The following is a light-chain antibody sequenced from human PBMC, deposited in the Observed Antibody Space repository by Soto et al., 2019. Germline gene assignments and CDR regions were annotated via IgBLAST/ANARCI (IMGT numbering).Light chain of an antibody. CDR2: AAS. CDR1: QDISKN. J-gene: IGKJ4*01. V-gene: IGKV1-12*01. CDR3: QQTKGFPLT. Sequence: DIQMTQSPSSLSASVGARVTITCRASQDISKNLAWYQQIPGKAPKLLIFAASTLQSGVPSRFSASGSGTYFIPTVGGLQPEDAATSYCQQTKGFPLTFGGGTKVDIK.